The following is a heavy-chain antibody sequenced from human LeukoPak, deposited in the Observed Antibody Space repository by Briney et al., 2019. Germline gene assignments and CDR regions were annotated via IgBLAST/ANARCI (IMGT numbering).Heavy chain of an antibody. J-gene: IGHJ4*02. CDR1: GYTLTELS. D-gene: IGHD3-9*01. CDR2: FDPEDGET. CDR3: ATKIYDILTGYYIDRAFDY. V-gene: IGHV1-24*01. Sequence: GASVKVSCKVSGYTLTELSMHWVRQAPGKGLEWMGGFDPEDGETIYAQKFQGRVTMTEDTSTDTAYMELSSLRSEDTAVYYCATKIYDILTGYYIDRAFDYWGQGTLVTVSS.